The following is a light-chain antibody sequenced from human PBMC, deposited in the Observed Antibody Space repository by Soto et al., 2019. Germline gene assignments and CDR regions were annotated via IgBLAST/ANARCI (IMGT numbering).Light chain of an antibody. Sequence: EIVLTQSPGTLSLSPGERATLSCRASQRVTTGHLVWYQQKPGQAPRLLIYGASSRATGIPSRFSGSGSGTDFTLTINRLEPEDFAVYYCQQYGSSPRTFGQGTKLEIK. CDR1: QRVTTGH. CDR3: QQYGSSPRT. CDR2: GAS. J-gene: IGKJ2*01. V-gene: IGKV3-20*01.